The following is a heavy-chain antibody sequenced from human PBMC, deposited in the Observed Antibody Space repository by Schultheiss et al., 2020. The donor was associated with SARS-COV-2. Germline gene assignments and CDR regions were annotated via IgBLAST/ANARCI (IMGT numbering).Heavy chain of an antibody. V-gene: IGHV4-61*01. CDR3: ARRIRPPKSWFDP. CDR2: IYYNGNT. J-gene: IGHJ5*02. CDR1: ADSSASVSSGSRY. Sequence: SETLSLTCTVSADSSASVSSGSRYWSWVRQPPGKKLESIGYIYYNGNTNYSPSLRGRVTISVDTSKNQVSLTVNSVTAADTAVYYCARRIRPPKSWFDPWGQGVLVTVSS.